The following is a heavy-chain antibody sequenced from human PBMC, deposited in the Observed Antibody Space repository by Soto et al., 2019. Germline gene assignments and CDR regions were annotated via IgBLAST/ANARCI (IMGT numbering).Heavy chain of an antibody. CDR1: GFNFGDYA. D-gene: IGHD1-26*01. V-gene: IGHV3-9*01. CDR2: LNWNSVTP. J-gene: IGHJ4*02. CDR3: VKDISGAYSGPNYDA. Sequence: SLRLSCAASGFNFGDYAMNWVRQTPGQGLEWVSGLNWNSVTPGYGDSVKGRFSISRDNGKYALYLQMTSLRPEDTALYYCVKDISGAYSGPNYDAWGQGTLVTVSS.